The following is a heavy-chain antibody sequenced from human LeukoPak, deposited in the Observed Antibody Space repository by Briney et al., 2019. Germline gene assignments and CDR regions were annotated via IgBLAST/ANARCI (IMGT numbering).Heavy chain of an antibody. D-gene: IGHD2-15*01. V-gene: IGHV3-15*01. CDR1: GFTFSNAW. CDR3: TTDVGCSGGSCYSSFYYYYMDG. J-gene: IGHJ6*03. Sequence: PGGSLRLSCAASGFTFSNAWMSWVRQAPGKGLEWVGRIKSKTDGGTTDYAAPVKGRFTISRDDSKNTLYLQMNSLKTEDTAVYYCTTDVGCSGGSCYSSFYYYYMDGWGKGTTVTVSS. CDR2: IKSKTDGGTT.